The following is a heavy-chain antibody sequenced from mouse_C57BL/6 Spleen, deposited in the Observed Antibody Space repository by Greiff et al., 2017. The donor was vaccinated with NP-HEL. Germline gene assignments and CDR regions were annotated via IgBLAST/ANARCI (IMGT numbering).Heavy chain of an antibody. CDR1: GYAFSSSW. V-gene: IGHV1-82*01. CDR2: IYPGDGDT. Sequence: VQLQQSGPELVKPGASVKISCKASGYAFSSSWMNWVKQRPGKGLEWIGRIYPGDGDTNYNGKFKGKATLTADKSSSTAYMQLSSLTSEDSAVYVCARGILDHFDYWGQGTTLTVSS. CDR3: ARGILDHFDY. J-gene: IGHJ2*01.